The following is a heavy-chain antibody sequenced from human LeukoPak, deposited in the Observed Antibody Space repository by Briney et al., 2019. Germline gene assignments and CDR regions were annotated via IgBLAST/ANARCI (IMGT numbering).Heavy chain of an antibody. CDR2: IKQDGSEK. CDR3: AELGITMIGGV. J-gene: IGHJ6*04. Sequence: GGSLRLSCAVSGFTFSSYWMNWVRQAPGKGLEWVANIKQDGSEKYYVDSVKGRFTISRDNAKNSLYLQMNSLRAEDTAVYYCAELGITMIGGVWGKGTTVTISS. CDR1: GFTFSSYW. V-gene: IGHV3-7*01. D-gene: IGHD3-10*02.